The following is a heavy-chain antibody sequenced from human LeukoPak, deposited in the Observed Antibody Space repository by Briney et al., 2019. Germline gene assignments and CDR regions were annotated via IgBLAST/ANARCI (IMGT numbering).Heavy chain of an antibody. Sequence: PSETLSLTCAVYGGSFSGYYWSWIRQPPGKGLEWIGEINHSGSTNYNPSLKSRVTISVDTSKNQFSLKLSSVTAADTAVYYCASSSVYYDILTGYQTDYWGQGTLVTVSS. J-gene: IGHJ4*02. D-gene: IGHD3-9*01. CDR2: INHSGST. CDR1: GGSFSGYY. CDR3: ASSSVYYDILTGYQTDY. V-gene: IGHV4-34*01.